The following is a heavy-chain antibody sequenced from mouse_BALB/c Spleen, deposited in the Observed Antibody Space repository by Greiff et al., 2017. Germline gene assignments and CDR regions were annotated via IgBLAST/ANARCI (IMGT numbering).Heavy chain of an antibody. CDR2: IWGDGST. CDR1: GFSLTGYG. V-gene: IGHV2-6-7*01. Sequence: QVQLKESGPGLVAPSQSLSITCTVSGFSLTGYGVNWVRQPPGKGLEWLGMIWGDGSTDYNSALKSRLSISKDNSKSQVFLKMNSLQTDDTARYYCARESCYYGSSLYAMDYWGQGTSVTVSS. CDR3: ARESCYYGSSLYAMDY. J-gene: IGHJ4*01. D-gene: IGHD1-1*01.